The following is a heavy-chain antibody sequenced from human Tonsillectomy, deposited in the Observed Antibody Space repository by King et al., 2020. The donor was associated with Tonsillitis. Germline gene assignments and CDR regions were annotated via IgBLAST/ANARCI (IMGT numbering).Heavy chain of an antibody. J-gene: IGHJ4*02. Sequence: VQLVESGGGLVQPGGSLRLSCAASGFTFSSYAMSWVRQAPGKGLERVSVIYSGGSSTYYADSVKGRFTISRDNSKNTLYLQMNSLRAEDTAVYYCAKANIAVAGLFDYWGQGTLVTVSS. V-gene: IGHV3-23*03. CDR1: GFTFSSYA. D-gene: IGHD6-19*01. CDR3: AKANIAVAGLFDY. CDR2: IYSGGSST.